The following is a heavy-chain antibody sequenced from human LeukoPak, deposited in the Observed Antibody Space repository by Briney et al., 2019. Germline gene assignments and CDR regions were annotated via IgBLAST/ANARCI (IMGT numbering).Heavy chain of an antibody. Sequence: PGGSLRLSCAASGFTFSDYYMTWVRQAPGKGLEWLSYISSSSNTAYYADSVKGRLTVPRDSANNSLYVQMTNLRAEDTAVYYCARRAMGATSFDYWGQGTLVTVSS. CDR1: GFTFSDYY. CDR3: ARRAMGATSFDY. J-gene: IGHJ4*02. V-gene: IGHV3-11*04. D-gene: IGHD1-26*01. CDR2: ISSSSNTA.